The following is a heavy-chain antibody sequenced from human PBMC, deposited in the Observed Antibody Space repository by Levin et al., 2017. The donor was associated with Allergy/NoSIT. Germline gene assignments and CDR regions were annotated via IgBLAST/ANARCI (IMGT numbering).Heavy chain of an antibody. D-gene: IGHD6-19*01. J-gene: IGHJ4*02. CDR3: ARDPGRQWLAPFDY. CDR1: GFTFSSYA. Sequence: PGGSLRLSCAASGFTFSSYAMHWVRQAPGKGLEWVAVISYDGSNKYYADSVKGRFTISRDNSKNTLYLQMNSLRAEDTAVYYCARDPGRQWLAPFDYWGQGTLVTVSS. CDR2: ISYDGSNK. V-gene: IGHV3-30-3*01.